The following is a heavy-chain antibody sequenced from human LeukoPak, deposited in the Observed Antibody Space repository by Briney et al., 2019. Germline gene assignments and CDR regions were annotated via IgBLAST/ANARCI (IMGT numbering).Heavy chain of an antibody. V-gene: IGHV3-33*08. Sequence: PGGSLRLSCAASGFTFSSYAMSWVRQAPGKGLEWVAVIWYDGSNKYYADSVKGRFTISRDNSKNTVYLQMNSLRAEDTAVYNCARDYGGNLDYWGQGTLVTVSS. CDR3: ARDYGGNLDY. D-gene: IGHD4-23*01. CDR1: GFTFSSYA. CDR2: IWYDGSNK. J-gene: IGHJ4*02.